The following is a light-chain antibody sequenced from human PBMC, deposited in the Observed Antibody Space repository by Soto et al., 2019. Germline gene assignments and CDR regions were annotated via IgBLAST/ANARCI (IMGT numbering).Light chain of an antibody. J-gene: IGKJ4*01. CDR2: WAS. CDR3: QQYYSNALT. V-gene: IGKV4-1*01. Sequence: DIVMTQSPDSLAVSLGERATINCKSSQSVLYSSNNKNYLAWYQQKPGQPPKLLIYWASTRKSGVPDRFSGSGSGTDFTLTISSLQAEDVAVYYCQQYYSNALTFGGGTKGEIK. CDR1: QSVLYSSNNKNY.